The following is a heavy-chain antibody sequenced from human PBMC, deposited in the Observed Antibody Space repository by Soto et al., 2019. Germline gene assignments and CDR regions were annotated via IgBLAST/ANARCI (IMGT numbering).Heavy chain of an antibody. CDR3: ARAYYDNSGYSLDP. CDR2: IYYSEST. D-gene: IGHD3-22*01. J-gene: IGHJ5*02. V-gene: IGHV4-59*01. CDR1: GGSISSYY. Sequence: SETLSLTCTVSGGSISSYYWSWIRQPPGKGLEWIGYIYYSESTNYNPSLKSRVIISVDTSNNQFSLRLSSVTAADTAVYYCARAYYDNSGYSLDPWGQGTLVTVSS.